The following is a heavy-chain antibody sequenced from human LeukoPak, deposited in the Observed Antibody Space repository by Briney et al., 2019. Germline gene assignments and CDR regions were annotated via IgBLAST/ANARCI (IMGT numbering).Heavy chain of an antibody. CDR1: GGSISSYC. D-gene: IGHD3-22*01. CDR3: ARDNRYYYDSSGLYDY. V-gene: IGHV4-59*01. J-gene: IGHJ4*02. CDR2: IYYSGST. Sequence: SETLSLTCTVSGGSISSYCWSWIRQPPGKGLEWIGYIYYSGSTNYNPSLKSRVTISVDTSKNQFSLKLSSVTAADTAVYYCARDNRYYYDSSGLYDYWGQGTLVTVSS.